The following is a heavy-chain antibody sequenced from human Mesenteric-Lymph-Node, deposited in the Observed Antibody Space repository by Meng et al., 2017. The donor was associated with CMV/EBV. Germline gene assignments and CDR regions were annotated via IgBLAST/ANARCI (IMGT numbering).Heavy chain of an antibody. CDR3: ARGDFRGYFDY. Sequence: GESLKISCAASGFTFSDHYMDWVRQAPGKGLEWVGRSRYKAYSYTTEYAASVQDRFTISRDDSKDLLYLQMNSLKTEDTAVYYCARGDFRGYFDYWGQGTLVTVSS. CDR2: SRYKAYSYTT. D-gene: IGHD3-3*01. J-gene: IGHJ4*02. CDR1: GFTFSDHY. V-gene: IGHV3-72*01.